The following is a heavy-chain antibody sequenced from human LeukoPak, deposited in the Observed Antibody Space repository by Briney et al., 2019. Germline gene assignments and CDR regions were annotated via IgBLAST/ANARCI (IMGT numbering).Heavy chain of an antibody. CDR3: ASSEVAVDAFDI. CDR2: ISSSSKTI. Sequence: GGSLRLSCAASGFTFSTYSMNWVRQAPGKGLEWVSYISSSSKTIYYADSVKGRFTISRDNAKNALYLQLDSLRAEDTAVYYCASSEVAVDAFDIWGQGTMVTVSS. D-gene: IGHD6-19*01. V-gene: IGHV3-48*04. J-gene: IGHJ3*02. CDR1: GFTFSTYS.